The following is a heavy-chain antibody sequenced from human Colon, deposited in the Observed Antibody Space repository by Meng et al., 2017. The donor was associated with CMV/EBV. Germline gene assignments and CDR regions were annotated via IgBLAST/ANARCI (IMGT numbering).Heavy chain of an antibody. D-gene: IGHD2/OR15-2a*01. V-gene: IGHV1-46*01. CDR3: AKEVIGADLAFYYHGMDV. Sequence: ASVKVSCKTSGYTFTGYYLHWVRQAPGQGLEWMGMINPSGVGTSYAQKFQGRVTMTRDTSTTTFYMELSSLRSDDTAVYYCAKEVIGADLAFYYHGMDVWGQGTTVTVSS. CDR2: INPSGVGT. CDR1: GYTFTGYY. J-gene: IGHJ6*02.